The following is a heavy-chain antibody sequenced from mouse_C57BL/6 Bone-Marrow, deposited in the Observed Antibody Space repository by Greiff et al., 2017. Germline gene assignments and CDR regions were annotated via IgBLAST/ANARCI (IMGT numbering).Heavy chain of an antibody. D-gene: IGHD2-4*01. V-gene: IGHV1-55*01. CDR2: IYPGSGST. J-gene: IGHJ2*01. Sequence: VQLQQSGAELVRPGASVKLSCTASGYTFTSYWITWVKQRPGQGLEWIGDIYPGSGSTNYNEKFKSKATLTVDTSSSTAYMQLSSLTSEDSAVYYCARSGDYDYFDYWGQGTTLTVSS. CDR1: GYTFTSYW. CDR3: ARSGDYDYFDY.